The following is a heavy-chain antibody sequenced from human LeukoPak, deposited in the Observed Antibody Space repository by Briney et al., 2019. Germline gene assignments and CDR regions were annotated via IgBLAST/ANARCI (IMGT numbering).Heavy chain of an antibody. Sequence: PSETLSLTCAVYGGSFSGYYWSWIRQPPGKGLEWIGKINHSGSTNYNPSLKSRVTISVDTSKNQFSLKLSSVTAADTAVYYCARISSGGWYFDYWGQGTLVTVSS. CDR1: GGSFSGYY. J-gene: IGHJ4*02. CDR3: ARISSGGWYFDY. D-gene: IGHD2-15*01. CDR2: INHSGST. V-gene: IGHV4-34*01.